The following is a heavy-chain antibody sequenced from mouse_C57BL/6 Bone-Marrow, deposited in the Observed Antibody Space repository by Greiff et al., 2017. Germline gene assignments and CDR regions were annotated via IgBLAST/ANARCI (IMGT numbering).Heavy chain of an antibody. Sequence: QVQLKESGPGLVAPSQSLSITCTVSGFSLTSYGVDWVRQSPGKGLEWLGVIWGVGSTNYNSALKSRLSISKDNSKSQVCLKMTSLQTDDTAMYYCASYYGSRGAWFAYWGQGTLVTVSA. CDR3: ASYYGSRGAWFAY. J-gene: IGHJ3*01. CDR1: GFSLTSYG. D-gene: IGHD1-1*01. CDR2: IWGVGST. V-gene: IGHV2-6*01.